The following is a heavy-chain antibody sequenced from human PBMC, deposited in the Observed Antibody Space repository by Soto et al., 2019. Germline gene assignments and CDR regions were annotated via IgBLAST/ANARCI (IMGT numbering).Heavy chain of an antibody. CDR1: GGSISSGGYY. Sequence: PSETLSLTCTVSGGSISSGGYYWSWIRQHPGKGLEWIGYIYYSGSTYYNPSLKSRVTISVDTSKNQFSLKLSSVTAADTAVYYCARLGTTVTTDYYYGMDVWGQGTTVTVSS. D-gene: IGHD4-17*01. CDR3: ARLGTTVTTDYYYGMDV. J-gene: IGHJ6*02. V-gene: IGHV4-31*03. CDR2: IYYSGST.